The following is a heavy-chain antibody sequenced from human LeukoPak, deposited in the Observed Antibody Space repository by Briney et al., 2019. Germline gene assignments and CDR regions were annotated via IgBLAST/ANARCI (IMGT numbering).Heavy chain of an antibody. CDR3: ARGNSPKWELLGWFDP. CDR2: ISSSSSYI. CDR1: GFTFSSYS. Sequence: GGSLRLSCAASGFTFSSYSMNWVRQAPGKGLEWVSSISSSSSYIYYADSVKGRFTISRDNAKNSLCLQMNSLRAEDTAVYYCARGNSPKWELLGWFDPWGQGTLVTVSS. V-gene: IGHV3-21*01. J-gene: IGHJ5*02. D-gene: IGHD1-26*01.